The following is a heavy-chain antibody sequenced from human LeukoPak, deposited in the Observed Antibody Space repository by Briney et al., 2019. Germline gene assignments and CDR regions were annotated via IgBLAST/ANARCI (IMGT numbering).Heavy chain of an antibody. CDR1: GFTFSNYA. CDR3: ARNPSRRPIDY. Sequence: GGSLRLSCAASGFTFSNYAMGWVRQAPRKGLEWVSVIGPGDDTHYADSVKGRFSISRDNSRSTLFLQMNSLRAEDTAVYYCARNPSRRPIDYWGQGTLVTVSS. J-gene: IGHJ4*01. D-gene: IGHD6-6*01. V-gene: IGHV3-23*01. CDR2: IGPGDDT.